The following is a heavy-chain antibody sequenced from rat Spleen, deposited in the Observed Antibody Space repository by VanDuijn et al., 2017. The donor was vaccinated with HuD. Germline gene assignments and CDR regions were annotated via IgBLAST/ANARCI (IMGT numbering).Heavy chain of an antibody. V-gene: IGHV2-30*01. J-gene: IGHJ2*01. D-gene: IGHD1-12*01. CDR2: IWTGGST. CDR1: GFSLTNFH. Sequence: QVQLKESGPGLVQPSQTLSLTCTVAGFSLTNFHVTWVRRPPGKGLEWMGVIWTGGSTSYNPHLKSRLSINRDTSKSQVFLEMNSLQTEDTATYYCARSRSRNYDVLFDYWGQGVMVTVSS. CDR3: ARSRSRNYDVLFDY.